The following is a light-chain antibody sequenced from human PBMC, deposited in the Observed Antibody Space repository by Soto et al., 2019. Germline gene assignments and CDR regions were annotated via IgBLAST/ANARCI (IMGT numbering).Light chain of an antibody. V-gene: IGKV1-13*02. J-gene: IGKJ5*01. CDR1: QDISSA. Sequence: IQLTQSPSSLSASVGDRVTITCRAGQDISSALAWYQQKPGRAPNLLIYGASNLESGVPSRFSGSGSGTDFTLTISSLQPEDFATYYCHQFKSYPVTFGQGTRLEIK. CDR2: GAS. CDR3: HQFKSYPVT.